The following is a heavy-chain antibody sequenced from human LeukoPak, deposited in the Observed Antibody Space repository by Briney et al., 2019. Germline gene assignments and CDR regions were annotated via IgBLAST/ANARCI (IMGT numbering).Heavy chain of an antibody. J-gene: IGHJ4*02. CDR1: GGSFSSYY. CDR3: ARLGGATSPFGY. D-gene: IGHD1-26*01. V-gene: IGHV4-59*08. Sequence: SETLSLTCTVSGGSFSSYYWSWIRQPSGKGLEWIGYIYYSGSTNYNPSLKSRVTISVDTSKNQFSLNLSSVTAADTAIYYCARLGGATSPFGYWGQGTLVTVSS. CDR2: IYYSGST.